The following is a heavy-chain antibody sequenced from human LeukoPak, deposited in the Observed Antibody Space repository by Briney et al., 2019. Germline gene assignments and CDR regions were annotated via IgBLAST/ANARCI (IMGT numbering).Heavy chain of an antibody. CDR1: GFTFDDYT. D-gene: IGHD2-15*01. J-gene: IGHJ4*02. CDR3: AKDIGVGYCNGCLFDY. Sequence: PGGSLRLSCAASGFTFDDYTMHWVRLTPGKGLEWVSLITWDGDSTYYADSVKGRFTISRDNSKNSLYLQMNSLRTEDTALYYCAKDIGVGYCNGCLFDYWGQGTLVTVSS. V-gene: IGHV3-43*01. CDR2: ITWDGDST.